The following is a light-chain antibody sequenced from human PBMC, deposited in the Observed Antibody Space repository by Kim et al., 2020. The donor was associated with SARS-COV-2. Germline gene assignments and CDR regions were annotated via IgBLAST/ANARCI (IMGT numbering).Light chain of an antibody. Sequence: DIQMTQSRSSLSASVGDRVTITCRASRSISGFLNWYQQKPGKAPKLLIYAASSLQSGVPSRFSGSGSGTDFTLTISSLQLEDFATYYCQQSYSTPYTFGQETKLEI. J-gene: IGKJ2*01. V-gene: IGKV1-39*01. CDR2: AAS. CDR3: QQSYSTPYT. CDR1: RSISGF.